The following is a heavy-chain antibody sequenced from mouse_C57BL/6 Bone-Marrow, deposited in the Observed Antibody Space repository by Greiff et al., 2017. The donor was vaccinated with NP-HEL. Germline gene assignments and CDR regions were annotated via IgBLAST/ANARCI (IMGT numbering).Heavy chain of an antibody. CDR1: GYTFTSYW. Sequence: QVQLQQPGTELVKPGASVKLSCKASGYTFTSYWMHWVKQRPGQGLEWIGNINPSNGGTNYNEKFKSKATLTVDKSSSTAYMQLSSLTSEDSAVYYCARSGYSNPYYYAMDYWGQGTSVTVSP. J-gene: IGHJ4*01. CDR2: INPSNGGT. CDR3: ARSGYSNPYYYAMDY. V-gene: IGHV1-53*01. D-gene: IGHD2-5*01.